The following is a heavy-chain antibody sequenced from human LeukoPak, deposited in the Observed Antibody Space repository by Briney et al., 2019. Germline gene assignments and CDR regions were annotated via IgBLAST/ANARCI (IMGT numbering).Heavy chain of an antibody. CDR3: ARGSRVHSDYYYYYGMDV. V-gene: IGHV3-7*01. J-gene: IGHJ6*02. Sequence: QTGGSLRLSCAASGFTFSSYWMSWVRQAPGKGLEWVANIKQDGSGKYYVDSVKGRFTISRDNAKNSLYLQMNSLRAEDTAVYYCARGSRVHSDYYYYYGMDVWGQGTTVTVSS. CDR1: GFTFSSYW. CDR2: IKQDGSGK.